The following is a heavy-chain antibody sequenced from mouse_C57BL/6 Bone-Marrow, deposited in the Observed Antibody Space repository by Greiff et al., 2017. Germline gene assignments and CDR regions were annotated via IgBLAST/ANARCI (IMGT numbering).Heavy chain of an antibody. V-gene: IGHV1-81*01. CDR1: GYTFTSYG. Sequence: VQLQESGAELARPGASVKLSCKASGYTFTSYGISWVKQRTGQGLEWIGEIYPRSGNTYYNEKFKGKATLTADKSSSTAYMELRSLTSEDSAVYFCARSRYYGYADYWGQGTTLTVSS. CDR2: IYPRSGNT. CDR3: ARSRYYGYADY. D-gene: IGHD1-2*01. J-gene: IGHJ2*01.